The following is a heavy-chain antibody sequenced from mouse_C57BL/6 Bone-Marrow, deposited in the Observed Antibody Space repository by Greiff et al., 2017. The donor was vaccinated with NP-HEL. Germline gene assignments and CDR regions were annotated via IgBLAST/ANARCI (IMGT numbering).Heavy chain of an antibody. CDR3: TLITSVVLDY. CDR1: GFNIKDDY. V-gene: IGHV14-4*01. CDR2: IDPENGDT. Sequence: VQLQQSGAELVRPGASVKLSCTASGFNIKDDYMHWVKQRPEQGLEWIGWIDPENGDTEYASKFQGKATITADTSSNTAYLQLSSLTSEDPSVYYCTLITSVVLDYWGQGTTLPVSS. J-gene: IGHJ2*01. D-gene: IGHD1-1*01.